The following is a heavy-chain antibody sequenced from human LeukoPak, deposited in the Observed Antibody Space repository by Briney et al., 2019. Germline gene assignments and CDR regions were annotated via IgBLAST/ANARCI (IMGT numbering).Heavy chain of an antibody. CDR3: ASFMVRGVTNWFDP. CDR1: GYTFTSQG. V-gene: IGHV1-18*01. J-gene: IGHJ5*02. D-gene: IGHD3-10*01. Sequence: GASVKVSCKASGYTFTSQGLSWVRQAPGQGLEWMGWINTYNGKTNYAQKLQGRVTMTTDTSTSTAFMELRRLRSDDTAVYYCASFMVRGVTNWFDPWGQGTLVTVSS. CDR2: INTYNGKT.